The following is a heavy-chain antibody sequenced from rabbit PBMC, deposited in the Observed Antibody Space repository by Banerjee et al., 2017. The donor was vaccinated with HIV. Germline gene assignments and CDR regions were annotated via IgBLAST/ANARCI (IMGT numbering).Heavy chain of an antibody. J-gene: IGHJ4*01. CDR3: ARGGSSGWVYYFNL. D-gene: IGHD4-1*01. CDR2: IYAGKGST. V-gene: IGHV1S7*01. Sequence: QLKETGGGLVQPGGSLTLSCKASGFDFSSYYMSWVRQAPGKGLEWIGIIYAGKGSTDYASWVNGRFTISSDNAQNTVDLQMNSLTAADTATYFCARGGSSGWVYYFNLWGPGTLVTVS. CDR1: GFDFSSYY.